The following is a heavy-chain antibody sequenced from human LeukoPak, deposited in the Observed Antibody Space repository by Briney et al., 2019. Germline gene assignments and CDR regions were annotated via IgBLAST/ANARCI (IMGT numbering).Heavy chain of an antibody. V-gene: IGHV3-23*01. CDR1: GFTFSSYA. CDR2: ISGSGGST. CDR3: AKVVEMATILAGFDY. Sequence: GGSLRLSCAASGFTFSSYAMSWVRQAPGKGLEWVPAISGSGGSTCYADSMKGRFTISRDNSKNTLYLQMNSLRAEDTAVYYCAKVVEMATILAGFDYWGQGTLVTVSS. J-gene: IGHJ4*02. D-gene: IGHD5-24*01.